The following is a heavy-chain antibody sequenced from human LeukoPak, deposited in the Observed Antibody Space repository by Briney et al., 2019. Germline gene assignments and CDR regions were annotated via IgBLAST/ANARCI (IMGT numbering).Heavy chain of an antibody. CDR1: GFTFSNYP. J-gene: IGHJ4*02. V-gene: IGHV3-53*01. D-gene: IGHD4-17*01. CDR2: IYSGGST. Sequence: GGSLRLSCAASGFTFSNYPMDWVRQAPGKGLEWVSVIYSGGSTYYADSVKGRFTISRDNSKNTLYLQMNSLRAEDTAVYYCVRGDYGDYTLFDYWGQGTLVTVSS. CDR3: VRGDYGDYTLFDY.